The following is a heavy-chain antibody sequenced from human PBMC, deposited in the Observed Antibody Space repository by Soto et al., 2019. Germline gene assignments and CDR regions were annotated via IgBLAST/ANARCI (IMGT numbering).Heavy chain of an antibody. CDR1: GGTFSSYA. CDR3: ARSGDPSKAEAGNGGMDV. V-gene: IGHV1-69*01. Sequence: QMQLVQSGPDVQKHAASVKVSCKASGGTFSSYAISWLRQAPVQGLEWMGGIIPIFGTANYAQKFQGRVMITADEATSTAYMALRILRSEYTAVYSCARSGDPSKAEAGNGGMDVCGKGTAVTVAA. CDR2: IIPIFGTA. J-gene: IGHJ6*04. D-gene: IGHD6-19*01.